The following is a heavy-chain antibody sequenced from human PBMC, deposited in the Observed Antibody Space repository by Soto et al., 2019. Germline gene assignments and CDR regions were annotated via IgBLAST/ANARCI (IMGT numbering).Heavy chain of an antibody. J-gene: IGHJ3*02. D-gene: IGHD3-9*01. V-gene: IGHV4-30-4*01. CDR1: GGSISSGDYY. CDR2: IYYSGST. Sequence: SETLSLTCTVSGGSISSGDYYWSWIRQPPGKGLEWIGYIYYSGSTYYNPSLESRVTISVDTSKNQFSLKLSSVTAADTAVYYCARDSLTFDWLSTGAFDIWGQGTMVTVS. CDR3: ARDSLTFDWLSTGAFDI.